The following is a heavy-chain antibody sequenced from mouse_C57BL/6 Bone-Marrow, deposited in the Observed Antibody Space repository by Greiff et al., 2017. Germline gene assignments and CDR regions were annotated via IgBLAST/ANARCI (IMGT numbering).Heavy chain of an antibody. V-gene: IGHV5-17*01. CDR3: ARGLAWFAY. CDR2: ISSGSSTI. Sequence: EVKLVESGGGLVKPGGSLKLSCAASGFTFSDYGMHWVRQAPEKGLEWVAYISSGSSTIYYADTVKGRFTISRDNAKHTLFLQMTRLRSEDTAMYYCARGLAWFAYWGQGTLVTVSA. CDR1: GFTFSDYG. J-gene: IGHJ3*01.